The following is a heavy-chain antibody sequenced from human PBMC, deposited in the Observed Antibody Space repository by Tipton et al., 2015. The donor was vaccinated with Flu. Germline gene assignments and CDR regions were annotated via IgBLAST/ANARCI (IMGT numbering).Heavy chain of an antibody. CDR2: ISSSSSYI. CDR1: GFTFSSYS. J-gene: IGHJ6*02. D-gene: IGHD6-19*01. V-gene: IGHV3-21*01. CDR3: ARDGLAVAGDYYYYGMDV. Sequence: SLRLSCAASGFTFSSYSMNWVRQAPGKGLEWVSSISSSSSYIYYADSVKGRFTTSRDNAKNSLYLQMNSLRAEDTAVYYCARDGLAVAGDYYYYGMDVWGQGTTVTVSS.